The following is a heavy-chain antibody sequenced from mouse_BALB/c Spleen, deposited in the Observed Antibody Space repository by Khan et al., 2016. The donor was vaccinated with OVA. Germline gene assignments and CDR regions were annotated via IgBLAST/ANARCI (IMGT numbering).Heavy chain of an antibody. CDR1: GFTFSSFG. Sequence: EVELVESGGGLVQPGGSRKLSCAASGFTFSSFGMHWVRQAPEKGLEWVAYINSGSSTIYYADPLKGLFIFSRDYPKNTLFLQMSSLRSEDTAMYYYARRNWANWGQGTTLTVSS. CDR2: INSGSSTI. J-gene: IGHJ2*01. D-gene: IGHD4-1*01. CDR3: ARRNWAN. V-gene: IGHV5-17*02.